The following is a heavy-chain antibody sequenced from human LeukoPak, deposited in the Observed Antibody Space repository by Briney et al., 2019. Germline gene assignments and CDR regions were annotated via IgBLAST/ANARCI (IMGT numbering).Heavy chain of an antibody. V-gene: IGHV4-61*02. D-gene: IGHD6-13*01. CDR1: GGSISSGSYY. J-gene: IGHJ5*02. Sequence: SETLSLTCTVSGGSISSGSYYWSWIRQPAGKGLEWIGRIYTSGSTNYNPSLKSRVTISVDTSKNQFSLKLSSVTAADTAVYYCARDSGSSWYNWFDPWGQGTLVIVSS. CDR3: ARDSGSSWYNWFDP. CDR2: IYTSGST.